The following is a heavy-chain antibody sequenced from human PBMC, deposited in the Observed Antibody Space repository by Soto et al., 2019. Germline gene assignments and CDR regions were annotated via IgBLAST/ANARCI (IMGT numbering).Heavy chain of an antibody. CDR2: IYYTGST. CDR1: GSSISPYY. J-gene: IGHJ6*02. D-gene: IGHD5-12*01. V-gene: IGHV4-59*01. CDR3: VRATEYSGYEPLHYYYYYGMDV. Sequence: PSETLSLTCSVSGSSISPYYWSWLRQPPGKGLEWIGNIYYTGSTKYNPSLKGRVTMSLATSKSQFSLRLTSVTAADTAVYYCVRATEYSGYEPLHYYYYYGMDVWGQGTAVTVSS.